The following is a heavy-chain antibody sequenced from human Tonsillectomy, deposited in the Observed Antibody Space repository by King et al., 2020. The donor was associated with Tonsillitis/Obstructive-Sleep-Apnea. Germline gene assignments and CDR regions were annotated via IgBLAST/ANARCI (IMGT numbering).Heavy chain of an antibody. J-gene: IGHJ6*03. Sequence: VQLQQWGAGLLKPLETLSLTCAVYGGSFSGYYWSWIRQPPGKGLEWIGEINHSGSTNYNPSLKSRVTISVETSKNQFSLKLSSVTAADTAVYYCAGGADSYMDVWGKGTTVTVSS. CDR1: GGSFSGYY. V-gene: IGHV4-34*01. CDR3: AGGADSYMDV. CDR2: INHSGST.